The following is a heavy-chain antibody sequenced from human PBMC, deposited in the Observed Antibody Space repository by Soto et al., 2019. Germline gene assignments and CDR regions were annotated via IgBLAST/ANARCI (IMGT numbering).Heavy chain of an antibody. CDR2: VYSTGTT. V-gene: IGHV4-4*07. D-gene: IGHD3-10*01. Sequence: SSETLSLTCSVSGGSINSYWWSWIRPPAGKGLEWIGRVYSTGTTDYNPSLNSRATMSVETSKNQFSLKLTSVTAADTAVYYCARDIGSYAYGEGYWGQGIQVTVSS. J-gene: IGHJ4*02. CDR1: GGSINSYW. CDR3: ARDIGSYAYGEGY.